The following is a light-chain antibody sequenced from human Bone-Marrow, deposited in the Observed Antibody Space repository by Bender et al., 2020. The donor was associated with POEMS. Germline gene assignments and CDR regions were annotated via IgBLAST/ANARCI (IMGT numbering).Light chain of an antibody. V-gene: IGLV2-11*01. CDR2: EGT. J-gene: IGLJ3*02. CDR3: CSYAGSHTWV. Sequence: QSALTQPRSVSGSPGQSVTISCTGTSSDVGSYNYVSWYQHYPGKAPKLMIYEGTQRPSGVSNRFSGSKSGNTASLTISGLQTEDEADYYCCSYAGSHTWVFGGGTKLTVL. CDR1: SSDVGSYNY.